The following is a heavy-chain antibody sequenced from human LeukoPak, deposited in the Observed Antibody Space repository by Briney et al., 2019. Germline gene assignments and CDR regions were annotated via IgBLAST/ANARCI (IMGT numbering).Heavy chain of an antibody. V-gene: IGHV3-23*01. D-gene: IGHD6-13*01. CDR1: GSTFSSYA. CDR2: ISGSGGST. J-gene: IGHJ4*02. CDR3: AKDRGYSRGARFDY. Sequence: PGGSLRLSCAASGSTFSSYAMSWVRQAPGKGLEWVSAISGSGGSTYYADSVKGRFTISRDNSKNTLYLQMNSQRAEDTAVYYCAKDRGYSRGARFDYWGQGTLVTVSS.